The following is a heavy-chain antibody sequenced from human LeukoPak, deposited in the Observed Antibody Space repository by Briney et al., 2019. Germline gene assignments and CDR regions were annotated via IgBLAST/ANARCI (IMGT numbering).Heavy chain of an antibody. J-gene: IGHJ4*02. CDR1: GFTFSSYE. V-gene: IGHV3-48*03. CDR2: ISSSGSTI. D-gene: IGHD3/OR15-3a*01. CDR3: ARDWGLVEY. Sequence: GGSLRLSCAASGFTFSSYEMNWVRQAPGKGLEWVPYISSSGSTIYYADSVKGRFTISRDNAKNSLYLQMNSLRVEDTAVYYCARDWGLVEYWGQGTLVTVSS.